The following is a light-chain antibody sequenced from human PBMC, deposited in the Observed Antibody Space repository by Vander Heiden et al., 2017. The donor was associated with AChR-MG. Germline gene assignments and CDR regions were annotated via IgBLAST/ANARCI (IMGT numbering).Light chain of an antibody. CDR1: SSDVGYYNR. CDR2: EVS. Sequence: QSALTQPPSVSGSPGQSVTISCTGTSSDVGYYNRVSWYQQPPGTAPKLMIYEVSNRPSGVPDRFSGSKSGNTASLTISGLQAEDEADYYCSSYASSSTLVFGGGTKLKVL. J-gene: IGLJ2*01. CDR3: SSYASSSTLV. V-gene: IGLV2-18*02.